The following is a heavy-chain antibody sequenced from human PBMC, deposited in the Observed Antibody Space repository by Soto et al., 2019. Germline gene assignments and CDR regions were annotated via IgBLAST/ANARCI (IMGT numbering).Heavy chain of an antibody. D-gene: IGHD3-10*01. V-gene: IGHV1-18*01. CDR2: INTHNGNT. CDR3: TREGSAPYYYYGMDV. Sequence: GASVKVSCKASGYTFSTYGISWVRQAPAQGLEWMGWINTHNGNTNYAQNLQGRVTMTADTSTSTAYMELRSLRSDDTAVYYCTREGSAPYYYYGMDVWGQGTTVTVSS. CDR1: GYTFSTYG. J-gene: IGHJ6*02.